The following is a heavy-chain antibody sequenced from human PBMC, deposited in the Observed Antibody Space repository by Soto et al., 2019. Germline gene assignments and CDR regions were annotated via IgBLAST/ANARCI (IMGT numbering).Heavy chain of an antibody. V-gene: IGHV1-24*01. Sequence: ASVKVSCKVSGYTLTELSMHWVRQAPGKGLEWMGGFDPEDGETIYAQKFQGRVTMTEDTSTDTAYMELSSLRSEDTAVYYCATIDGYCSGGSCYSPWGQGTLVTVSS. CDR1: GYTLTELS. J-gene: IGHJ5*02. D-gene: IGHD2-15*01. CDR3: ATIDGYCSGGSCYSP. CDR2: FDPEDGET.